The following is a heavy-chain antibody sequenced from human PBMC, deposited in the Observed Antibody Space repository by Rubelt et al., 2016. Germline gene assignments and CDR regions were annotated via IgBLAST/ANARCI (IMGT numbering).Heavy chain of an antibody. V-gene: IGHV3-30*04. CDR1: GFTFSSYA. Sequence: QVQLVESGGGVVQPGRSLSLSCAASGFTFSSYAMHWVRQAPGKGLEWVAVISSDGSNKYYADSVKGRFTISRDNSKNTLYLQMNSLRAEDTAVYYCAREITPADLDWGQGTLVTVSS. CDR3: AREITPADLD. J-gene: IGHJ4*02. CDR2: ISSDGSNK. D-gene: IGHD2-2*01.